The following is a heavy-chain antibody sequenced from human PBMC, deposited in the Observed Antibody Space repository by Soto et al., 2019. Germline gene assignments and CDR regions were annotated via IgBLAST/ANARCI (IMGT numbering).Heavy chain of an antibody. CDR1: GWSFSGYH. Sequence: VQLQQWGAGLLKPSDTLSLTCAVYGWSFSGYHWNWIRQPPGKGLEWMGEINPSGTTNFNPSLKSRVTISADTSKNRFSLRMSCVTAADTAVYYCARGSSGRKFDWLPPLDSWGQGTLVTVSS. V-gene: IGHV4-34*01. CDR3: ARGSSGRKFDWLPPLDS. D-gene: IGHD3-9*01. CDR2: INPSGTT. J-gene: IGHJ4*02.